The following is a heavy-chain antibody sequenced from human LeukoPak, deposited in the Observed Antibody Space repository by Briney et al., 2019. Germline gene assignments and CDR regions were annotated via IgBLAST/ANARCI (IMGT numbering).Heavy chain of an antibody. CDR2: IKQDGGEK. CDR3: ASIAAAGVFDY. D-gene: IGHD6-13*01. J-gene: IGHJ4*02. V-gene: IGHV3-7*03. Sequence: GGSLRLSCADSGITFSRYWMSWVRQAPGKGLEWVANIKQDGGEKYYVDSVRGRFTISRDNAKNSLYLQMNSLRAEDTAVYYCASIAAAGVFDYWGQGTLVTVSS. CDR1: GITFSRYW.